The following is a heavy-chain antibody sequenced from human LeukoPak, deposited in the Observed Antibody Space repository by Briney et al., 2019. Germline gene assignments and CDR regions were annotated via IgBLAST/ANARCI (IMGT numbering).Heavy chain of an antibody. Sequence: GGSLRLSWAASGFTFSSYAMSWVRQAPGKGQEWVSAISGSGGSTYYADSVKGRFTISRDNSKNTLYLQMNGLRAEDTAVYYCARRIAAAGGAFDIWGQGTMVTVSS. CDR3: ARRIAAAGGAFDI. V-gene: IGHV3-23*01. D-gene: IGHD6-13*01. CDR2: ISGSGGST. CDR1: GFTFSSYA. J-gene: IGHJ3*02.